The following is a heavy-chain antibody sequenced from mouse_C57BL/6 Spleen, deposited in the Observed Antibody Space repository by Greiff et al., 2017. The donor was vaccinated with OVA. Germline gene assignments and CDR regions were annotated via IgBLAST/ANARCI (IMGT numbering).Heavy chain of an antibody. D-gene: IGHD2-1*01. V-gene: IGHV1-80*01. CDR3: ARSGYYGTNYAMDY. CDR1: GYAFSSYW. Sequence: VKLQESGAELVKPGASVKISCKASGYAFSSYWMNWVKQRPGKGLEWIGQIYPGDGDTNYNGKFKGKATLTADKSSSTAYMQLSSLTSEDSAVYFCARSGYYGTNYAMDYWGQGTSVTVSS. CDR2: IYPGDGDT. J-gene: IGHJ4*01.